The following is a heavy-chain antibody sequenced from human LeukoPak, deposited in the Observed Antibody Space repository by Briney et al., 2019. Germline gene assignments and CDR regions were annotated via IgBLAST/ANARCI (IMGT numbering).Heavy chain of an antibody. CDR2: ISGGGDST. CDR1: GFTFSNYA. Sequence: QAGGSLRLSCAASGFTFSNYAMSWVRQAPGKGLEWVSAISGGGDSTYYADSVKGRFTISRDNSKNTLYLQMNSLRAEDTAVYYCAKDDYGGSLYYYYGMGVWGQGTTVTVSS. J-gene: IGHJ6*02. D-gene: IGHD4-23*01. CDR3: AKDDYGGSLYYYYGMGV. V-gene: IGHV3-23*01.